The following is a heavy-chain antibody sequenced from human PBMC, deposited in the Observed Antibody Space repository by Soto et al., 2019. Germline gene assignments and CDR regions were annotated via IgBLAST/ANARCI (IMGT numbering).Heavy chain of an antibody. J-gene: IGHJ5*02. Sequence: QITLKESGPTLVKPTQTLTLTCTFSGFSLSTTGVAVGWIRQPPGKALEWLALIYWDDDKRYSPSLETRLSITKDTSKNQGVLTMTNMDPVDTAKYYCAHRRGPAWLDPWGQGTLVTVSS. V-gene: IGHV2-5*02. CDR3: AHRRGPAWLDP. CDR1: GFSLSTTGVA. CDR2: IYWDDDK.